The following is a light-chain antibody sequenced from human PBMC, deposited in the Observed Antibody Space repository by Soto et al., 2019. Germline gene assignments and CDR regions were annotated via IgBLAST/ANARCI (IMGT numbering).Light chain of an antibody. J-gene: IGKJ5*01. CDR2: GAS. V-gene: IGKV3-20*01. CDR1: QSVSSRH. Sequence: EIVLTQSPGTLSLSPGERATLSCRASQSVSSRHLAWYQQNPGQAPRLLIYGASDRATGIPDRFSGSGSGTDFTLSISRLEPEDFAVYYCQQYGASPVTFGQGTRLEIK. CDR3: QQYGASPVT.